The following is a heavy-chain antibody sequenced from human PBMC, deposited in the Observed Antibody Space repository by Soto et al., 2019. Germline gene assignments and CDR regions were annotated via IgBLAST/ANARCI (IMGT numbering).Heavy chain of an antibody. J-gene: IGHJ4*02. D-gene: IGHD4-17*01. CDR1: GFTFSSYG. Sequence: QVQLVESGGGVVQPGRSLRLSCAASGFTFSSYGMHWVRQAPGKGLEWVAVIWYDGSNKYYADSVKGLFTISRDNSKNRLSLQITSLGAEDTALSYCARTDYGDPYSVAYWGQGTLVTASS. V-gene: IGHV3-33*01. CDR2: IWYDGSNK. CDR3: ARTDYGDPYSVAY.